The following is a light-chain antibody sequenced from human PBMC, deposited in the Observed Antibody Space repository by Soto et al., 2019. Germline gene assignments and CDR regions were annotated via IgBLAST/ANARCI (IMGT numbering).Light chain of an antibody. CDR1: QSISSW. CDR2: DAS. CDR3: QQYSRHDLLT. V-gene: IGKV1-5*01. Sequence: DIQMTQSPATLSAFVGDRVTITCRASQSISSWLAWYQEKPGRAPKLLIYDASTLESGVPSRFSGSGSGTEFTLTISSLQPDDFATYYCQQYSRHDLLTFGGGTKVDIK. J-gene: IGKJ4*01.